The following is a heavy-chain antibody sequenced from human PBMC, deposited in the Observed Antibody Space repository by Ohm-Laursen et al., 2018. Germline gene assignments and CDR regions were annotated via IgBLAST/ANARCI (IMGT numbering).Heavy chain of an antibody. CDR2: INPSGGST. V-gene: IGHV1-46*01. Sequence: ASVKVSCKPSGYTFTSYYMHWVRQAPGQGLEWMGIINPSGGSTSYAQKFQGRVTMTRDTSTSTVYMELSSLRSEDTAVYYCARVQYGVVAATHSYNWFDPWGQGTLVTVSS. CDR3: ARVQYGVVAATHSYNWFDP. D-gene: IGHD2-15*01. CDR1: GYTFTSYY. J-gene: IGHJ5*02.